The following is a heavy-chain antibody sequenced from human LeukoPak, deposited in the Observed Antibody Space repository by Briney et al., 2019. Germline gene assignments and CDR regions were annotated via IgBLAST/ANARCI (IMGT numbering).Heavy chain of an antibody. CDR2: INHSGST. D-gene: IGHD2-21*01. J-gene: IGHJ4*02. V-gene: IGHV4-34*01. CDR3: ARGDITTGGAPFDH. CDR1: GGSFSGYY. Sequence: SETLSLTCAVYGGSFSGYYWSWIRQPPGKGLEWIGEINHSGSTNYNPSLKSRVIISVDTSKDQFSLRLNSVTAADTAIYYCARGDITTGGAPFDHWGQGSLVTVSS.